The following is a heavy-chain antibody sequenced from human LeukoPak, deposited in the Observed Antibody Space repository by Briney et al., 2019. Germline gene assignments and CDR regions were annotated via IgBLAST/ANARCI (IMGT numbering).Heavy chain of an antibody. D-gene: IGHD6-19*01. CDR1: GGSISSYY. Sequence: SETLSLTCTVSGGSISSYYWSWIRQPPGQGLEWIGYIYYSGSTNYNPSLKSRVTISVNTSKNQFSLKLSSVTAADTAVYYCARRIALAGTIWFAPWGQGTLVTVSS. J-gene: IGHJ5*02. CDR3: ARRIALAGTIWFAP. CDR2: IYYSGST. V-gene: IGHV4-59*01.